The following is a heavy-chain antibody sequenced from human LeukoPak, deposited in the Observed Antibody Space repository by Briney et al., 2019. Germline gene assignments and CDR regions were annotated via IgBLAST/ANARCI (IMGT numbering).Heavy chain of an antibody. V-gene: IGHV3-23*01. D-gene: IGHD6-25*01. CDR3: ARAEAAGDNRGGYYYFYMDV. J-gene: IGHJ6*03. CDR2: ITASGATT. Sequence: PGGSLRFSCATSGFTFSAHHMNWVRQAPGKGLEWVSGITASGATTYYADSVKGRFTISRDSSQSTLYLQMNSLRAEDTAVYYCARAEAAGDNRGGYYYFYMDVWGKGTTVTVSS. CDR1: GFTFSAHH.